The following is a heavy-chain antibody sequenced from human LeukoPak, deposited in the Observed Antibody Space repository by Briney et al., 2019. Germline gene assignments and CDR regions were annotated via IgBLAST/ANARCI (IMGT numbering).Heavy chain of an antibody. CDR3: ALRTYSGSDPAWDAFDI. CDR1: GYTFTSYG. CDR2: ISAYNGNT. V-gene: IGHV1-18*01. J-gene: IGHJ3*02. D-gene: IGHD1-26*01. Sequence: ASVKVSCKASGYTFTSYGISWVRQAPGQRLDWMGWISAYNGNTNYAQKFQGRVTITADKSTSTAYMELSSLRSEDTAVYYCALRTYSGSDPAWDAFDIWGQGTMVTVSS.